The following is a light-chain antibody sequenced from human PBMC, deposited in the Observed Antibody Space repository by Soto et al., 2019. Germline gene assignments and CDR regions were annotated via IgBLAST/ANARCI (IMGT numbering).Light chain of an antibody. CDR3: SSYAGSNNFV. CDR1: SSDVGGYNY. J-gene: IGLJ1*01. Sequence: QSVLTQPASVSGSPGQLITISCTGTSSDVGGYNYVSWYQLHPGKAPKLIIYEVSNRPSGVSNRFSGSKSGNTASLTVSGLQAEDEADYYCSSYAGSNNFVFGTGTKVTVL. CDR2: EVS. V-gene: IGLV2-14*01.